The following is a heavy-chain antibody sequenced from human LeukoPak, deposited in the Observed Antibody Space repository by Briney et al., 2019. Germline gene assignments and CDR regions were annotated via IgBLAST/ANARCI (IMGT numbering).Heavy chain of an antibody. V-gene: IGHV1/OR15-2*02. Sequence: ASVKVSCKASGYSFTSYYMHWVRQAPGQGLEWMGWISPYTGDPNYPQNLQGRVIMTTDTSTSTAYMELRSLRSDDMAVYYCARTPTGHYGSSGYFPYYFDYWGQGTLVTASS. CDR3: ARTPTGHYGSSGYFPYYFDY. CDR2: ISPYTGDP. CDR1: GYSFTSYY. D-gene: IGHD3-22*01. J-gene: IGHJ4*02.